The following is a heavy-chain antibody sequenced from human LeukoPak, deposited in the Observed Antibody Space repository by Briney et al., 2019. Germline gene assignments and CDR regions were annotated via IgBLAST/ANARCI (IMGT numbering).Heavy chain of an antibody. D-gene: IGHD6-19*01. J-gene: IGHJ4*02. CDR1: GGSFSGYY. Sequence: PSETLSLXCAVYGGSFSGYYWSWIRQPPGKGLEWIGEINHSGSTNYNPSLKSRVTISVDTSKNQFSLKLSSVTAADTAVYYCARAGGWYRYRGRFDYWGQGTLVTVSS. CDR2: INHSGST. CDR3: ARAGGWYRYRGRFDY. V-gene: IGHV4-34*01.